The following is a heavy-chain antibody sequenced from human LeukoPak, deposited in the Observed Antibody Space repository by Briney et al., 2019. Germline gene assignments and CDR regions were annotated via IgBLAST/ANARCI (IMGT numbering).Heavy chain of an antibody. D-gene: IGHD5-12*01. CDR1: GFIFSNYW. J-gene: IGHJ4*02. V-gene: IGHV3-7*01. Sequence: GGSLRLSCAASGFIFSNYWMTWVRQAPGKGLEWVAHIRQDGSERHYVDSVKDRFTISRDNAKNSLDLQMDSLRAEDTAVYYCARDWGSTGYDLYDSWGQGTLVTVS. CDR2: IRQDGSER. CDR3: ARDWGSTGYDLYDS.